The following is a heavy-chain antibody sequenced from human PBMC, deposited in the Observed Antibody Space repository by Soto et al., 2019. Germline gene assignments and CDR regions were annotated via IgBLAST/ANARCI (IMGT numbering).Heavy chain of an antibody. CDR1: GYTFTSYD. CDR2: MNPNSGNT. D-gene: IGHD3-3*01. J-gene: IGHJ4*02. CDR3: ARGYFWSGYYYFDY. Sequence: ASVKVSCKASGYTFTSYDINWVRQATGQGLEWMGWMNPNSGNTGYAQKFQGRVTMTRNTSISTAYMELSSLRSEDTAVYYCARGYFWSGYYYFDYWGQGTLVTVSS. V-gene: IGHV1-8*01.